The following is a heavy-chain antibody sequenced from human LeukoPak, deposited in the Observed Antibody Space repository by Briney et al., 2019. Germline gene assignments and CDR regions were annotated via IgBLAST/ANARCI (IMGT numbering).Heavy chain of an antibody. J-gene: IGHJ3*02. V-gene: IGHV3-30*02. CDR3: AKDLGYCSSTSCYADAFDI. CDR2: IRYDGSNK. CDR1: GFTFSSYG. D-gene: IGHD2-2*01. Sequence: VGSLRLSCAASGFTFSSYGMHWVRQAPGKGLEWVAFIRYDGSNKYYADSVKGRFTISRDNSKNTLYLQMNSLRAEDTAVYYCAKDLGYCSSTSCYADAFDIWGQGTMVTVSS.